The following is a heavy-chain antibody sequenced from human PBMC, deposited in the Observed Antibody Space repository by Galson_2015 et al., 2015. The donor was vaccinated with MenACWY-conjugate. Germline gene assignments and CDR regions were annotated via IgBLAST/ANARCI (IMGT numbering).Heavy chain of an antibody. CDR1: GLPFTTHG. CDR3: AKDMGGSQIYAFTAMDV. D-gene: IGHD1-26*01. V-gene: IGHV3-30*18. Sequence: SLRLSCADSGLPFTTHGMHWVRQAPGKGLEWVAVISNDGRNKYYGDCVRGRFTISRDNSKNVLFLEMNSLRLEDTAVYYCAKDMGGSQIYAFTAMDVWGQGTTVTVSS. J-gene: IGHJ6*02. CDR2: ISNDGRNK.